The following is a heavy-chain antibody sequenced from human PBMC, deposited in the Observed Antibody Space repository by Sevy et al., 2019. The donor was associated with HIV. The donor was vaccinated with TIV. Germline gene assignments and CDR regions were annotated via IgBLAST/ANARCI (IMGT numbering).Heavy chain of an antibody. D-gene: IGHD5-12*01. CDR3: ARELRGFGVSDPGDY. V-gene: IGHV1-2*02. Sequence: ASVKVSCKASGYSFSGYYMNWVRQAPGQGLEWMGWTNPYSGETNYAQNFQGRVTMTRDTSINTVYMELSRLTSDDTAVYYCARELRGFGVSDPGDYWGQGTLVTISS. J-gene: IGHJ4*02. CDR2: TNPYSGET. CDR1: GYSFSGYY.